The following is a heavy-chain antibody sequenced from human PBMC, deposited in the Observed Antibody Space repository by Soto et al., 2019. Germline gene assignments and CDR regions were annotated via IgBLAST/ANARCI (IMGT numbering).Heavy chain of an antibody. CDR2: IYYSGST. CDR1: CPSITRNHSY. Sequence: SHTLSHTSTFPCPSITRNHSYWVCIREPGGRGLEWIGSIYYSGSTNYNPSLKSRVTISVDTSKNQFSLKLSSVTAADTAVYYCARDKITGLFDYWGQGTLVTVSS. D-gene: IGHD2-8*02. V-gene: IGHV4-39*07. CDR3: ARDKITGLFDY. J-gene: IGHJ4*02.